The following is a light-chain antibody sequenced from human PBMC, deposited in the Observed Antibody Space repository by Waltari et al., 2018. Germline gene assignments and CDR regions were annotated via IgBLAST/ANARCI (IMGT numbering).Light chain of an antibody. CDR1: QSVGSN. CDR2: AGS. J-gene: IGKJ2*02. V-gene: IGKV3-15*01. Sequence: EIVMTQSPATLSVSPGERATLSCRASQSVGSNLAWYQQKPGQAPRLLIYAGSTRATGVPARFSGSGSGTEFTLSISSLQSEDFAVHYCQQYSDWPRTFGQGTKLEIK. CDR3: QQYSDWPRT.